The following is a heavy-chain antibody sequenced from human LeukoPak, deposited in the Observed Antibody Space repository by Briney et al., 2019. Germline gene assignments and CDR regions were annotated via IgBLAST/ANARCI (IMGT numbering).Heavy chain of an antibody. CDR3: ASWYHIDY. CDR2: IHSGGTR. V-gene: IGHV3-53*01. Sequence: GGSPRLSCAASGFTFSSYSMNWVRQAPGKGLEWVSLIHSGGTRYTDSVRGRFTISRDNSKNTLYLQMNSLRAEDTAMYYCASWYHIDYWGQGTLVTVSS. CDR1: GFTFSSYS. J-gene: IGHJ4*02. D-gene: IGHD2-2*01.